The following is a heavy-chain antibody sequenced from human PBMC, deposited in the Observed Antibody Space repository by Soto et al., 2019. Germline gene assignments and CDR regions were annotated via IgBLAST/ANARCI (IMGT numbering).Heavy chain of an antibody. CDR3: ARDVGSSWTEKVGGMDV. CDR2: IYYSGST. J-gene: IGHJ6*02. Sequence: QVQLQQWGAGLLKPSETLSLTCAVYGGSFSGYYWSWIRQPPGKGLEWIGYIYYSGSTNYNPSLKSRVTISVDTSKNQFSLKLSSVTAADTAVYYCARDVGSSWTEKVGGMDVWGQGTTVTVSS. V-gene: IGHV4-34*11. CDR1: GGSFSGYY. D-gene: IGHD6-13*01.